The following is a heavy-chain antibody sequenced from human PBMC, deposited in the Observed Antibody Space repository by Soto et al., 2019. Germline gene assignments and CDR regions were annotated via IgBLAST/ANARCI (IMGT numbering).Heavy chain of an antibody. D-gene: IGHD3-3*01. Sequence: TSETLSLTCTVSGGSISSSSYYWGWIRQPPGKGLEWIGSIYYSGSTYYNPSLKSRVTISVDTSKNQFSLKLSSVTAADTAVYYCARHWSGYYGHWFDPWGQGTLVTVSS. V-gene: IGHV4-39*01. J-gene: IGHJ5*02. CDR3: ARHWSGYYGHWFDP. CDR2: IYYSGST. CDR1: GGSISSSSYY.